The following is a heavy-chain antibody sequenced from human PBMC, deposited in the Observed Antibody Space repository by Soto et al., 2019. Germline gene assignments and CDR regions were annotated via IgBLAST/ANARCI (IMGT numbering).Heavy chain of an antibody. CDR2: IYPGDSDT. V-gene: IGHV5-51*01. J-gene: IGHJ6*02. CDR3: ARGESSCWYSYYYGMDV. Sequence: GESLKISCKGSGYSFTSYWIGWVRQMPGKGLEWMGIIYPGDSDTRYSPSFQGQVTISADKSISTAYLQWSSLKASDTAMYYCARGESSCWYSYYYGMDVWGQGTSVTVSS. D-gene: IGHD6-19*01. CDR1: GYSFTSYW.